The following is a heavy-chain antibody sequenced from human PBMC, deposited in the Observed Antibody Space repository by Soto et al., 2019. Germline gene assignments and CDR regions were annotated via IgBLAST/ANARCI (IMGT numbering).Heavy chain of an antibody. CDR2: ISGSGGST. CDR1: GFTFSSYA. Sequence: PGGSLRLSCAASGFTFSSYAMSWVRQAPGKGLEWVSAISGSGGSTYYADSVKGRFTISRDNSKNTLYLQMNSLRAEDTAVYYCAKDKGNYYDSSGYYPDPFDYWGQGTLVTVSS. D-gene: IGHD3-22*01. J-gene: IGHJ4*02. V-gene: IGHV3-23*01. CDR3: AKDKGNYYDSSGYYPDPFDY.